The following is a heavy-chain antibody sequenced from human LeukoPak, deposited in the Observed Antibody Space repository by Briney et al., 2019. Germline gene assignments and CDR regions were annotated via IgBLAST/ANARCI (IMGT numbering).Heavy chain of an antibody. D-gene: IGHD1-26*01. J-gene: IGHJ6*02. CDR1: GGSISSYY. V-gene: IGHV4-59*01. Sequence: PSETLSLTCTVSGGSISSYYWSWIRQPPGKGLEWIGYIYYSGSTNYNPSLKSRVTISVDTSKNQFSLKLSSVTAADTAVYYCARDRSGSYYHNYYYYGMDVWGQGTTVTVSS. CDR3: ARDRSGSYYHNYYYYGMDV. CDR2: IYYSGST.